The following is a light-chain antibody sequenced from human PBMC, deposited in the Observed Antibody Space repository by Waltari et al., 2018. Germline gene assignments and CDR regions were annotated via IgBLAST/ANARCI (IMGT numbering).Light chain of an antibody. CDR2: AAS. CDR3: QHYNNGPPGTT. Sequence: EIVMTQSPVTLSVSPGESATLSCRASQSVSINLAWYQQKPGQAPRLLIYAASTRATEVPARCSGSGSGTEFTLTISSLQSEDFAVDDCQHYNNGPPGTTFGQGTKLEIK. CDR1: QSVSIN. V-gene: IGKV3-15*01. J-gene: IGKJ1*01.